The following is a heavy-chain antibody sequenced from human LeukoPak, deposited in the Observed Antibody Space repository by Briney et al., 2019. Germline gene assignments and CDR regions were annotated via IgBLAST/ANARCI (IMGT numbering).Heavy chain of an antibody. CDR2: IYTSGST. D-gene: IGHD3-22*01. Sequence: SETLSLTCTVSGGSISSYYWSWIRQPAGKGLEWIGRIYTSGSTNYNPSLKSRVTMSVDTSKNQFSLKLSSVTAADTAVYYCARVECYYGSSGYYFVYWGQGTLVTVSS. J-gene: IGHJ4*02. V-gene: IGHV4-4*07. CDR3: ARVECYYGSSGYYFVY. CDR1: GGSISSYY.